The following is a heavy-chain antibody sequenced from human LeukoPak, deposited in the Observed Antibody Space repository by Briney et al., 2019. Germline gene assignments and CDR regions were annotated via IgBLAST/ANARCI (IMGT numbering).Heavy chain of an antibody. D-gene: IGHD1-26*01. V-gene: IGHV1-2*02. CDR3: ARDGSGTYYGDY. CDR2: IKPNSGGT. CDR1: VYSCTDYF. Sequence: ASVKVSCTASVYSCTDYFIQWVRQAPGQGLEWMGWIKPNSGGTNYAQKFQGRVTMTRDTSISTAYMELSRLETDDTAVYYCARDGSGTYYGDYWGQGTLLTVSS. J-gene: IGHJ4*02.